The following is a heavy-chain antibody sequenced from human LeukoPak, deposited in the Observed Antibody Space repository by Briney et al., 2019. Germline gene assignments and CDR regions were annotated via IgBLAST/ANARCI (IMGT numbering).Heavy chain of an antibody. CDR2: IYYSGSGST. Sequence: SETLSLTCPVSPASISSYYWSWIRQSPGKGLEWIAYIYYSGSGSTDYNPSLKSRVTISVDTSKNQLSLKVSSVTAADTAIYYCARDLGRELDYWGQGTLVTVSS. V-gene: IGHV4-59*01. CDR3: ARDLGRELDY. D-gene: IGHD1-7*01. J-gene: IGHJ4*02. CDR1: PASISSYY.